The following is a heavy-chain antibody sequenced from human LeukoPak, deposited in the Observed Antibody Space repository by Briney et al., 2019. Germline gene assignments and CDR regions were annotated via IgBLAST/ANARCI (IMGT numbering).Heavy chain of an antibody. CDR3: ASREYYYDSSGYYPSFGY. J-gene: IGHJ4*02. D-gene: IGHD3-22*01. Sequence: GGSLRLSCAASGFTFSSYWMHWVRQAPGKGLVWVSRINTDGSSTSYADSVKGGFTISRDNAKNTLYLQMNSLRAEDTAVYYCASREYYYDSSGYYPSFGYWGQGTLVTVSS. CDR1: GFTFSSYW. CDR2: INTDGSST. V-gene: IGHV3-74*01.